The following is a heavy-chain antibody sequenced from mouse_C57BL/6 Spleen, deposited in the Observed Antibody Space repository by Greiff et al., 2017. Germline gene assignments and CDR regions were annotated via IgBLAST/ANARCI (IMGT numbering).Heavy chain of an antibody. Sequence: EVQLVESGPGLVKPSQSLSLTCSVTGYSITSGYYWNWIRQFPGNKLEWMGYISYDGSNNYNPSLKNRISITRDTSKNQFFLKLNSVTTEDTSTYYCARTYYYGRENYFYYWGQGTTLTVSS. CDR3: ARTYYYGRENYFYY. CDR2: ISYDGSN. CDR1: GYSITSGYY. D-gene: IGHD1-1*01. J-gene: IGHJ2*01. V-gene: IGHV3-6*01.